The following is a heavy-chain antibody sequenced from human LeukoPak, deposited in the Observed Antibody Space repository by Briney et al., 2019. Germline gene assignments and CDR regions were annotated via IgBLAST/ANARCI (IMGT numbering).Heavy chain of an antibody. CDR1: GGSISSNY. CDR3: ARYQRVGDPEAY. V-gene: IGHV4-4*07. CDR2: ISSSGST. Sequence: SETLSLTCTVSGGSISSNYWSWIRQPPGKGLEWIGRISSSGSTKYNPSLGSRVAMSIDTSKTQVSLQLRSVTAADTAVYYCARYQRVGDPEAYWGQGTLVTVSS. D-gene: IGHD3-16*01. J-gene: IGHJ4*02.